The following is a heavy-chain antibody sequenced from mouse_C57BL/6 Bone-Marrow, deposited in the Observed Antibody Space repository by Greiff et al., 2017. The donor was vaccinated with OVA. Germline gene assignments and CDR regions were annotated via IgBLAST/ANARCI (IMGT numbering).Heavy chain of an antibody. Sequence: EVKLVESGGGLVQSGRSLRLSCATSGFTFSDFYMEWVRQAPGKGLEWIAASRNKANDYTTEYSASVNGRFIVSRDTSQSILYLQMNALRAEDTAIYYCAREYYGLDYWGKGTTLTVSS. J-gene: IGHJ2*01. CDR1: GFTFSDFY. D-gene: IGHD1-1*02. V-gene: IGHV7-1*01. CDR3: AREYYGLDY. CDR2: SRNKANDYTT.